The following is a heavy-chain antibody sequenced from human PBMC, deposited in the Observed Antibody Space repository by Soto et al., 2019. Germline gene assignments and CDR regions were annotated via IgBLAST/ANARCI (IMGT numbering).Heavy chain of an antibody. Sequence: SVKVSFKTSGGTFGSYAISWVRQAPGQGLEWMGGIIPIFSTPNYAQKFQGRVTITADESTSTAYMELSSLRSEDTAVYYCARPIQYYFDTSAQSAWFDPWGQGTLVTVSS. CDR1: GGTFGSYA. V-gene: IGHV1-69*13. CDR2: IIPIFSTP. D-gene: IGHD3-22*01. J-gene: IGHJ5*02. CDR3: ARPIQYYFDTSAQSAWFDP.